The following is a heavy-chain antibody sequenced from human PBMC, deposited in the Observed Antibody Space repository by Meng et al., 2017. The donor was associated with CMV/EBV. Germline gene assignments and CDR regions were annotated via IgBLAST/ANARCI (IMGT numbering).Heavy chain of an antibody. D-gene: IGHD2-21*01. J-gene: IGHJ4*02. Sequence: KVSCKGSGYSFTSYWIDWVRQMPGKGLEWMGIIYPGDSDTRYSPSFQGQVTISADKSISTAYLQWSSLKASDTAMYYCARSPTFTYCGGDCYLAYFDYWGQGTLVTVSS. CDR1: GYSFTSYW. CDR3: ARSPTFTYCGGDCYLAYFDY. CDR2: IYPGDSDT. V-gene: IGHV5-51*01.